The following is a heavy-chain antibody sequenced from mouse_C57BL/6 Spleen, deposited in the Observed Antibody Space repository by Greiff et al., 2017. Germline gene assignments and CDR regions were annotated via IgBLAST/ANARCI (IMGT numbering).Heavy chain of an antibody. CDR3: ARYNSVPGSYYAMDY. Sequence: EVKLMESGGGLVQPGGSLLLSCAASGFTFTDYYMSWVRQPPGKALEWLGFIRNKANGYTTEYSASVKGRFTISRDNSQSILYLQMNALRAEDSATYYCARYNSVPGSYYAMDYWGQGTSVTASS. V-gene: IGHV7-3*01. CDR1: GFTFTDYY. D-gene: IGHD4-1*01. J-gene: IGHJ4*01. CDR2: IRNKANGYTT.